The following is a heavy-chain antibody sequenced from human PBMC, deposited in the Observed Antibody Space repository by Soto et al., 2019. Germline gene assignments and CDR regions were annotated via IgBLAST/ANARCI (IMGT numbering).Heavy chain of an antibody. CDR1: GYIFTNYP. Sequence: QVQFLQSGAEVKKPGASVKVSCKTSGYIFTNYPIHWVRQAPGRGLEWVAWINTANSTTRYSPRLQGRVSLRPDTSASTVYMELTSLRFDDTAVYYCASNAFDYWGPGTLVAVSP. CDR3: ASNAFDY. J-gene: IGHJ4*02. CDR2: INTANSTT. V-gene: IGHV1-3*04.